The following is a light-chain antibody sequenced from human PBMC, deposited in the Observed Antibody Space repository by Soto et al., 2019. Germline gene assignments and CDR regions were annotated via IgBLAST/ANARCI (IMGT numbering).Light chain of an antibody. CDR3: QQYSDWPLYT. Sequence: EIVMTQTPATLSVSLGERATLSCRASQSVGGYLAWYQQRPGQVHRLLIYDAFTRAAGVPARFSGSRSGTEFSLTISSLQSEDFAVYYCQQYSDWPLYTFGQGTKVDIK. CDR2: DAF. CDR1: QSVGGY. V-gene: IGKV3-15*01. J-gene: IGKJ2*01.